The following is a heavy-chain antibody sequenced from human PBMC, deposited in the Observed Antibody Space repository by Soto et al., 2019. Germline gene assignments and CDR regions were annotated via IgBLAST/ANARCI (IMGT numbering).Heavy chain of an antibody. D-gene: IGHD3-3*01. V-gene: IGHV1-18*01. CDR1: GYTFTSYG. Sequence: ASVKVSCKASGYTFTSYGISWVRQAPGQGLEWMGWISAYNGNTNYAQKLQGRVTMTTDTSTSTAYMELRSLRSDDTAVYYCARVGMDYDFWSGYYSPPLYGMDVWGQGTMVTVSS. CDR3: ARVGMDYDFWSGYYSPPLYGMDV. CDR2: ISAYNGNT. J-gene: IGHJ6*02.